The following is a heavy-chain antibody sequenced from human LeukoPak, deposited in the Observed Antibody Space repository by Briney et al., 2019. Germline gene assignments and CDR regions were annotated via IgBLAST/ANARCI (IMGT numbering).Heavy chain of an antibody. V-gene: IGHV3-33*08. CDR2: IWYDGSNK. Sequence: PGGSLRLSCAASGFTFSSYAMSWVRQAPGKGLEWVAVIWYDGSNKYYADSVKGRFTISRDKSKNTLYLQMNSLRAEDTAVYYCARESDIVVVPAALRRSYGMDVWGQGTTVTVSS. D-gene: IGHD2-2*01. CDR1: GFTFSSYA. J-gene: IGHJ6*02. CDR3: ARESDIVVVPAALRRSYGMDV.